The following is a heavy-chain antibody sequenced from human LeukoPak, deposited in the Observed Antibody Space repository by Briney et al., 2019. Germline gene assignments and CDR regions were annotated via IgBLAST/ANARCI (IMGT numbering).Heavy chain of an antibody. V-gene: IGHV3-7*01. Sequence: PGGSLRLSCAASGFTFSSYWMSWVRQAPGKGLEWVANIKQDGSEKYYVDSVKSRFTISRDNAKNSLYLQMNSLRAEDTAVYYCARERGYCSSTSCYALVVYFDYWGQGTLVTVSS. D-gene: IGHD2-2*01. J-gene: IGHJ4*02. CDR3: ARERGYCSSTSCYALVVYFDY. CDR2: IKQDGSEK. CDR1: GFTFSSYW.